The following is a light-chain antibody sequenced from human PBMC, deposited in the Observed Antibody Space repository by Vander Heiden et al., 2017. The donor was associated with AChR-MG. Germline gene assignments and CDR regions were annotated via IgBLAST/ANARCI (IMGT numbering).Light chain of an antibody. J-gene: IGKJ4*01. Sequence: IVLTLSPATPSLSPGESATLAYRASQGVSSYLAWYQRKPGQAPKLLIYDASNRATVIPARVSGSGSGTDFTLTISSREPEEFVVYYCQQRSNCPTVTFGGGTKVEIK. V-gene: IGKV3-11*01. CDR1: QGVSSY. CDR3: QQRSNCPTVT. CDR2: DAS.